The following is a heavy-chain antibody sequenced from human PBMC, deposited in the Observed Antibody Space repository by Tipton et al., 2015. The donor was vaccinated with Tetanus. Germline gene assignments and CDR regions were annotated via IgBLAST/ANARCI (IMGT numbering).Heavy chain of an antibody. D-gene: IGHD4-11*01. CDR3: ARDGYSDYVSPWVLDY. CDR1: GFTFSSYA. V-gene: IGHV3-30-3*01. CDR2: ISYDGSNK. J-gene: IGHJ4*02. Sequence: SLRLSCAASGFTFSSYAMHWVRQAPGKGLEWVAVISYDGSNKYYADSVKGRFTTSRDNSKNTLYLQMNSLRAEDTAVYYCARDGYSDYVSPWVLDYWGQGTLVTVSS.